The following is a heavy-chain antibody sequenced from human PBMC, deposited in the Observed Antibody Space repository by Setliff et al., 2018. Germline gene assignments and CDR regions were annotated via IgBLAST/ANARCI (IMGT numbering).Heavy chain of an antibody. CDR2: INAGNGNT. Sequence: GASVKVSCKASGYTFTSYAMHWARQAPGQRLEWMGWINAGNGNTKYSQKFQGRVTITRDTSASTAYMELSSLRSEDTAVYYCARVGKAYYGMDVWGQGTTVTVSS. CDR1: GYTFTSYA. J-gene: IGHJ6*02. CDR3: ARVGKAYYGMDV. V-gene: IGHV1-3*01.